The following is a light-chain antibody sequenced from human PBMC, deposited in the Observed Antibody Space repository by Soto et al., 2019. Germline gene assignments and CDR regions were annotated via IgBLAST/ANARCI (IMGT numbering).Light chain of an antibody. CDR3: NSYAGSNNLV. CDR2: EVT. V-gene: IGLV2-8*01. Sequence: QSALTQPPSASGSPGQSVTICCTGTSSDVGGYNYVSWYQQHPGKAPKLMIYEVTKRPSGVPDRFSGSKSGNTASLTVSGLQTEDEADYYCNSYAGSNNLVFGGGTKLTVL. J-gene: IGLJ2*01. CDR1: SSDVGGYNY.